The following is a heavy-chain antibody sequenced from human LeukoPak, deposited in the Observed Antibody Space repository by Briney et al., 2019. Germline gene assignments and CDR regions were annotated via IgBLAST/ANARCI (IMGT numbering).Heavy chain of an antibody. V-gene: IGHV1-18*04. D-gene: IGHD2-2*01. J-gene: IGHJ5*02. Sequence: ASVKVSCKASGYTFTSYGISWVRQAPGQGLEWMGWISAYNGNTNYAQKLQGRVTMTTDTSTSTAYMELRSLRSDDTAVYYCARAIYCSSTSCYERMDNWFDPWGQGTLVTVSS. CDR1: GYTFTSYG. CDR3: ARAIYCSSTSCYERMDNWFDP. CDR2: ISAYNGNT.